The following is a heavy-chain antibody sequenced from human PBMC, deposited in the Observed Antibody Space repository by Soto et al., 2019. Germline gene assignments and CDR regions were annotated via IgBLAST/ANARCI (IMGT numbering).Heavy chain of an antibody. Sequence: VQVLESGGGSVQPGGSLRLSCAASGFTFSNFAMSWVCHAPGKGLEWVSEISGSTGTTYYADSVKGRFIISRDNSKHTVHLQMNSLTAEDTAVYYCAKDTSSSPYYMDVWGKGTAVTLSS. CDR3: AKDTSSSPYYMDV. V-gene: IGHV3-23*01. CDR2: ISGSTGTT. D-gene: IGHD2-2*01. J-gene: IGHJ6*03. CDR1: GFTFSNFA.